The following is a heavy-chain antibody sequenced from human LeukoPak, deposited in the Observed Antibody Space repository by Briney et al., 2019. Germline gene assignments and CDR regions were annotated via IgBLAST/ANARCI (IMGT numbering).Heavy chain of an antibody. CDR2: ISGSGGST. Sequence: GGSLRLSCAASGFTLSSYAMSWVRQAPGKGREWVSAISGSGGSTYYADSVKGRFTISRDNSKNTLYLQMNSRRAEDTAVYYCAKALDVRATGPYVHWGQGTLVTVSS. CDR1: GFTLSSYA. J-gene: IGHJ4*02. CDR3: AKALDVRATGPYVH. D-gene: IGHD1-26*01. V-gene: IGHV3-23*01.